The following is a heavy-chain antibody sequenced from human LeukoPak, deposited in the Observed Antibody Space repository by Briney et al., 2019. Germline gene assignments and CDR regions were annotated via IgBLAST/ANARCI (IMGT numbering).Heavy chain of an antibody. Sequence: SLRLSCAASGFSFSSYGLHWVRQAPGKGLEWVSAISYDGKNIRYADSVKGRFTNSRDNSRNTVYLQMNSLRVEDTAVYYCARTYSRESGYDFVFHYWGQGTRVTLCS. CDR1: GFSFSSYG. CDR3: ARTYSRESGYDFVFHY. CDR2: ISYDGKNI. V-gene: IGHV3-33*01. D-gene: IGHD5-12*01. J-gene: IGHJ4*02.